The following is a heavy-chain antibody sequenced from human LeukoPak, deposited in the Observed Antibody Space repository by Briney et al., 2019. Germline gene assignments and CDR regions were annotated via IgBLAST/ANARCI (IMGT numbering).Heavy chain of an antibody. J-gene: IGHJ4*02. V-gene: IGHV1-46*01. CDR2: INPSGGST. D-gene: IGHD6-13*01. CDR1: GYTFTSYY. CDR3: ARAMGSSWIGDTYYFDY. Sequence: ASVKVSCKASGYTFTSYYMHWVRQAPGQGLEWMGIINPSGGSTSYAQKFQGRVTMTRDTSTSTVYMELSSLRSEDTAVYYCARAMGSSWIGDTYYFDYWGQGTLVTVSS.